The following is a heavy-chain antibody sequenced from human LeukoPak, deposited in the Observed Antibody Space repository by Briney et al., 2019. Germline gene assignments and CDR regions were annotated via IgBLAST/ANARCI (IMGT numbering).Heavy chain of an antibody. CDR1: GLTFSSYS. V-gene: IGHV3-48*04. Sequence: GGSLRLSCAASGLTFSSYSMSWVRQAPGKGLEWISYISTGSSTYYADSVKGRFTISRDNAKDSLYLQMNSLRAEDTAVYYCARGLATGAAYWGQGTLVTVSS. D-gene: IGHD4/OR15-4a*01. CDR3: ARGLATGAAY. CDR2: ISTGSST. J-gene: IGHJ4*02.